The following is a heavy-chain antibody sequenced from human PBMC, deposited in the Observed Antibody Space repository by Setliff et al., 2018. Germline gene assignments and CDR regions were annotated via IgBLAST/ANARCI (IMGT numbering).Heavy chain of an antibody. CDR1: GGSFSGYY. D-gene: IGHD2-2*01. J-gene: IGHJ4*02. Sequence: SETLSLTCAVYGGSFSGYYWSWIRQPPWKGLEWIGEINHSGSTNYNPSLKSRVTISVDTSKNQFPLKLSSVTAADTAVYYCARVVPAAMYFDYWGQGTLVTVSS. CDR2: INHSGST. V-gene: IGHV4-34*01. CDR3: ARVVPAAMYFDY.